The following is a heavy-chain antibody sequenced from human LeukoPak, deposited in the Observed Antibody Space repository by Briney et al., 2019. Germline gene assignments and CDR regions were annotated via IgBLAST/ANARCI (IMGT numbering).Heavy chain of an antibody. CDR1: GFTFSNYA. D-gene: IGHD2-21*02. Sequence: GGSLRLSCAASGFTFSNYAMNWVRQAPGKGPEWVSLISGRGENTYYADSVKGRFTISRDNSKNTLYLQMKSLRAEDTAVYYCAKDLAYCGGDCHTHYYYHYGMDVWGQGTTVTVSS. CDR3: AKDLAYCGGDCHTHYYYHYGMDV. CDR2: ISGRGENT. V-gene: IGHV3-23*01. J-gene: IGHJ6*02.